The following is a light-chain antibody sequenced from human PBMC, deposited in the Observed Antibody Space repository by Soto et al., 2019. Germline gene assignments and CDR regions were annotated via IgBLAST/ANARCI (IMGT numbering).Light chain of an antibody. Sequence: ENVLTQSPGTLSLSPGERATLFCRASQTVRNSFLAWYQQKPGQSPRLLIYESSNRAAGVPDRFSGSGSGTQFTLTISRLEPEDFAVYCCHKYGRSPLFGGGTKVEIK. CDR3: HKYGRSPL. V-gene: IGKV3-20*01. CDR1: QTVRNSF. CDR2: ESS. J-gene: IGKJ4*01.